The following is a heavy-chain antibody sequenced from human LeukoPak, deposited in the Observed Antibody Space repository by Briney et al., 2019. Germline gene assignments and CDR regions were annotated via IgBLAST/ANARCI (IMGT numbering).Heavy chain of an antibody. Sequence: ASVKVSCKASGYTFTSYDINWVRQATGQGLEWMGWMNPNSGNTGYAQKFQGRVTISRNTSISTAYMELSRLRSDDTAVYYCARSRYFDWPPRGDFDYWGQGTLVTVSS. CDR2: MNPNSGNT. D-gene: IGHD3-9*01. V-gene: IGHV1-8*03. CDR1: GYTFTSYD. CDR3: ARSRYFDWPPRGDFDY. J-gene: IGHJ4*02.